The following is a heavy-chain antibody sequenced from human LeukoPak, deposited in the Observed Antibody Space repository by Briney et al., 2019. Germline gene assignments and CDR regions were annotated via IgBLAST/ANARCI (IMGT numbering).Heavy chain of an antibody. D-gene: IGHD3-22*01. Sequence: KTSETLSLTCAVYGGSFSGYYWSWIRQPPGKGLEWIGEINHSGSTNYNPSLKSRVTISVDTSKNQFSLKLSSVTAADTAVYYCARVSDSSGYYRLPPNYFDYWGQGTLVTVSS. CDR1: GGSFSGYY. V-gene: IGHV4-34*01. CDR2: INHSGST. J-gene: IGHJ4*02. CDR3: ARVSDSSGYYRLPPNYFDY.